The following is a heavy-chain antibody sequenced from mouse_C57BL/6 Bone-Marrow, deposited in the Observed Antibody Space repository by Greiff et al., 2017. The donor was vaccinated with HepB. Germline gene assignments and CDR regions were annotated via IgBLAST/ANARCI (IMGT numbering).Heavy chain of an antibody. CDR1: GYTFTSYW. V-gene: IGHV1-55*01. CDR2: IYPGSGST. D-gene: IGHD1-1*01. Sequence: VQLQQPGAELVKPGASVKMSCKASGYTFTSYWITWVKQRPGQGLEWIGDIYPGSGSTNYNEKFKSKATLTVDTSSSTAYMQLSSLTSEDSAVYYCARAPLYYGSSYWYFDVWGTGTTVTVSS. J-gene: IGHJ1*03. CDR3: ARAPLYYGSSYWYFDV.